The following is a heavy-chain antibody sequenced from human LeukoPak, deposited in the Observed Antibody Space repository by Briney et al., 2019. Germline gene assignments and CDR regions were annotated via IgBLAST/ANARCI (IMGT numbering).Heavy chain of an antibody. J-gene: IGHJ4*02. Sequence: GGSLRLSCAASGFTFSNAWMSWARQAPGKGLEWVGRIKSKTDGGTTDYAAPVKGRFTISRDDSKNTLSLQMNSLKTEDTAVYYCTIYYFASGTYFDYWGQGILVIVSS. CDR1: GFTFSNAW. D-gene: IGHD3-10*01. V-gene: IGHV3-15*01. CDR2: IKSKTDGGTT. CDR3: TIYYFASGTYFDY.